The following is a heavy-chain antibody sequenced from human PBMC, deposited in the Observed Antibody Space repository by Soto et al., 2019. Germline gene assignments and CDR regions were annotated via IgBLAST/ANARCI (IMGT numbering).Heavy chain of an antibody. D-gene: IGHD1-26*01. CDR1: GGSIRSGEHY. J-gene: IGHJ5*02. CDR2: IFYSGST. Sequence: QVQLQESGPGLVKPSQTLSLTCTVSGGSIRSGEHYWSWIRQPPGKGLEWIWYIFYSGSTHYNPSLKSRVSVLVDTRKNQFSLKLNSVTAADTAVYYCARWDGRWFDPWGQGTLVTVSS. CDR3: ARWDGRWFDP. V-gene: IGHV4-30-4*08.